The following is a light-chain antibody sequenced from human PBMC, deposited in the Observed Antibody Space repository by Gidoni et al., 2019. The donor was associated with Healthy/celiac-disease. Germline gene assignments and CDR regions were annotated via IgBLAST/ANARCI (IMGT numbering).Light chain of an antibody. V-gene: IGKV1-27*01. J-gene: IGKJ1*01. Sequence: DIQMTQSPSSLSASVGDRVTITCRASQGISNYLAWYQQKPGKVPKLLIYAASTLQSGVPSRFSGSGSVTDFTLTIRSLQPEDVATYFCQKYNSASWTFGQGTKVEIK. CDR2: AAS. CDR3: QKYNSASWT. CDR1: QGISNY.